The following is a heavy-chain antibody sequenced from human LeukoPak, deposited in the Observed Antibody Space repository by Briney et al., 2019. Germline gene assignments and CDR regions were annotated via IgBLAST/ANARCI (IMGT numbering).Heavy chain of an antibody. V-gene: IGHV3-53*01. Sequence: GGSLRLSCAASGFTVSSNYMSWVRQAPGKGLEWVSVIYSGGSTYYADSVKGRFTISRDNSKNTLYLQMNSLRAEDTAVYYCARDHVSSGWYVGFDLWGQGTLVTVSS. CDR3: ARDHVSSGWYVGFDL. D-gene: IGHD6-19*01. CDR2: IYSGGST. J-gene: IGHJ4*02. CDR1: GFTVSSNY.